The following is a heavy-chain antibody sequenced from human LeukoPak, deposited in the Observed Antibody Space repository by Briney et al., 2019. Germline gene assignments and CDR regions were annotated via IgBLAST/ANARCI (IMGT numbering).Heavy chain of an antibody. D-gene: IGHD7-27*01. J-gene: IGHJ4*02. CDR1: GYLFITDY. V-gene: IGHV1-46*01. Sequence: GASVKVSCKASGYLFITDYIHWVRQAPGQGRGLLGRIIPSSGATIYAEAFQGRLTMTRDTSTSTVVMELSSLRSEDTAVYYCARDGSHWDFDFWGQRTLVTVSS. CDR2: IIPSSGAT. CDR3: ARDGSHWDFDF.